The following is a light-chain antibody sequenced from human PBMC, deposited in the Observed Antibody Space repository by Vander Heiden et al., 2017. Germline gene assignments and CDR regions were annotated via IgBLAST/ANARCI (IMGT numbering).Light chain of an antibody. J-gene: IGLJ1*01. Sequence: QSVLTQPPSLSGAPGQSVTISSTGSSSTIGAGYDVHWYQQLPGTAPKLLIYGNSNRPSGVPDRFSGSKSGTSASLAITGFQAEDEADYYCQSYDSSLSGYVFGTGTKVTVL. V-gene: IGLV1-40*01. CDR1: SSTIGAGYD. CDR2: GNS. CDR3: QSYDSSLSGYV.